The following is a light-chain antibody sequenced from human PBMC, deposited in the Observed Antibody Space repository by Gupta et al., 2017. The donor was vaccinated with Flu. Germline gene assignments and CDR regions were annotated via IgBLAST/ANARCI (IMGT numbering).Light chain of an antibody. J-gene: IGLJ2*01. V-gene: IGLV2-23*02. CDR2: EVD. CDR1: SSDVGNYNL. Sequence: TISCTPTSSDVGNYNLVSWYQHQTGKAPKCILYEVDKRPSGVSDRFSGSKSGNTASLTISGLQAEDEGDYYCCAYAGRNTPHVIFGGGTKLTVL. CDR3: CAYAGRNTPHVI.